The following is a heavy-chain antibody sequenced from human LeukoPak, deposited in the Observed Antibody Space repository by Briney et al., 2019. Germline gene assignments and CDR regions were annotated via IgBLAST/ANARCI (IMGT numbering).Heavy chain of an antibody. CDR3: AREGGNCSGGSCYSGAFDI. CDR2: IYNSGGT. Sequence: PSETLSLTCTVSGGSISSYYWSWIRQPPGKGLEWIGRIYNSGGTFNNPSLNSRVTISVDTSKNQFSLKLSSVTAADTAMYYCAREGGNCSGGSCYSGAFDIWGQGTLVTVSS. CDR1: GGSISSYY. J-gene: IGHJ3*02. D-gene: IGHD2-15*01. V-gene: IGHV4-59*12.